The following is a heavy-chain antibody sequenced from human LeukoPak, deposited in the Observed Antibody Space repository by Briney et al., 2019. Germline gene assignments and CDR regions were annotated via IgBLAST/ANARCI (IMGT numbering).Heavy chain of an antibody. J-gene: IGHJ4*02. CDR3: AKVLIHYGSGRVVFDY. CDR2: ISGSGDST. CDR1: GFTFSSYA. D-gene: IGHD3-10*01. V-gene: IGHV3-23*01. Sequence: PGGSLRLSCAASGFTFSSYAMSWVRQAPGKGLEWVSAISGSGDSTYYADSVKGLFTISRDNSKNTLYLQTNSLRAEDTAVYYCAKVLIHYGSGRVVFDYWGQGTLVTVSS.